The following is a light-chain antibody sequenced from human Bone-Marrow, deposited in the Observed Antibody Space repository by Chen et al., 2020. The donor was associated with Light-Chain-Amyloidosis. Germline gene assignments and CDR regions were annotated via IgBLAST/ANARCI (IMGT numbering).Light chain of an antibody. J-gene: IGLJ2*01. CDR1: DLPTKY. V-gene: IGLV3-25*03. CDR2: SDT. CDR3: QSADSSGTYEVI. Sequence: SYELTKPPSVSVSPGQKARITCSGDDLPTKYAYWYQQKPGQAPVMVIHSDTERPSGISERFSGSSSGTTATLTISGVQAEDEADYHCQSADSSGTYEVIFGGGTKLTVL.